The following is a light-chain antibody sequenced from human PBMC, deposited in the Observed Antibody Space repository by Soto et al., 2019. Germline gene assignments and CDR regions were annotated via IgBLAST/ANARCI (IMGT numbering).Light chain of an antibody. J-gene: IGKJ1*01. CDR2: WAS. V-gene: IGKV4-1*01. CDR1: QSVLYSSNNKNY. CDR3: QKYYSTPWT. Sequence: DIVMTQSPDSLAVSLGERATINCKSSQSVLYSSNNKNYLAWYQQKPGQPPKLLIYWASTRESGVPDRFSGSGSGTDFTLTISSLQAEDVAVYYFQKYYSTPWTFGQGNKVEIK.